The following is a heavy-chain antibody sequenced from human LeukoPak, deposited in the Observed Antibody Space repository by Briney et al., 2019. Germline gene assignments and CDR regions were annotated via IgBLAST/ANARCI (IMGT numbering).Heavy chain of an antibody. CDR1: GGPISSYY. D-gene: IGHD3-10*01. CDR2: IYYSGST. CDR3: AREADYYGSGSDNYYYYYMDV. J-gene: IGHJ6*03. Sequence: SETLSLTCTVSGGPISSYYWSWIRQPPGKGLEWIGYIYYSGSTNYNPSLKSRVTISVDTSKNQFSLKLSSVTAADTAVYYCAREADYYGSGSDNYYYYYMDVWGKGTTVTVSS. V-gene: IGHV4-59*01.